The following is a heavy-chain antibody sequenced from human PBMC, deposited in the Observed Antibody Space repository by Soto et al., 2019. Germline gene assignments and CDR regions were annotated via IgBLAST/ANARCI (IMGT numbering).Heavy chain of an antibody. V-gene: IGHV3-23*01. CDR1: GFTFNNYA. J-gene: IGHJ4*02. CDR2: ISNTGGGT. CDR3: AKDRLAGNFDY. Sequence: GGSLRLSCAASGFTFNNYAMNWARQAPGMGLEWVATISNTGGGTYYADSVKGRFTISRDNSKNTLYLQMSSLRVEDTAVYYCAKDRLAGNFDYWGQGTQVTVPQ.